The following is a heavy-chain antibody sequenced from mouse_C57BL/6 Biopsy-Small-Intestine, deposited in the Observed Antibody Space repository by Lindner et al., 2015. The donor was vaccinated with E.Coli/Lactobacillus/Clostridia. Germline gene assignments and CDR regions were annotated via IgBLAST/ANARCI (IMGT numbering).Heavy chain of an antibody. V-gene: IGHV14-3*02. CDR3: ARKAYGDYSWFAY. CDR2: IDPANGNT. Sequence: QQESGAELVRPGASVKLSCTASGFNIKDDYMHWVKQRPEQGLEWIGRIDPANGNTKYNEKFKGKATLTVDTSSSTAYMQLSSLTSEDSAVYFCARKAYGDYSWFAYWGQGTLVTVSA. J-gene: IGHJ3*01. CDR1: GFNIKDDY. D-gene: IGHD2-13*01.